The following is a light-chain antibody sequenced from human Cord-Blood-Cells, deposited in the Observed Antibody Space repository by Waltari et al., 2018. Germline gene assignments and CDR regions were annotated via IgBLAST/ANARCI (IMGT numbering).Light chain of an antibody. CDR3: QQYYSFPPT. V-gene: IGKV1D-8*01. J-gene: IGKJ1*01. Sequence: VIWMTQSPSLLSASTGDRVTISCRMSQSISSDLAWYQQKPGKAPELLIYAASTWQSGVPSRFSGSGSGTDFTVTISCLQSEDFATYYCQQYYSFPPTFGQGTKVEIK. CDR1: QSISSD. CDR2: AAS.